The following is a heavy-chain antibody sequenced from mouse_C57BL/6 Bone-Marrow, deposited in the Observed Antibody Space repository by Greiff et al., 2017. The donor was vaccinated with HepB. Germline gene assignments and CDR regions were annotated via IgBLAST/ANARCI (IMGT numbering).Heavy chain of an antibody. V-gene: IGHV1-61*01. Sequence: QVQLQQSGAELVRPGSSVKLSCKASGYTFTSYWMDWVKQRPGQGLEWIGNIYPSDSETHYNQKFKDKATLTVDKSSSTAYMQLSSLTSEDSAVYYCARSGITTVVATRYFDVWGTGTTVTVSS. CDR2: IYPSDSET. CDR1: GYTFTSYW. J-gene: IGHJ1*03. CDR3: ARSGITTVVATRYFDV. D-gene: IGHD1-1*01.